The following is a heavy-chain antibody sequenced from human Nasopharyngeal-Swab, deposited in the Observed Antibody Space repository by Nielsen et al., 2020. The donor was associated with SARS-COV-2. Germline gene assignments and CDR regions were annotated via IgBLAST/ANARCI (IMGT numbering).Heavy chain of an antibody. V-gene: IGHV4-34*01. Sequence: RQAPGKGLEWIGEISHSGTSKYNPALKSRVTISVDTSKNQVSLKLRSVTAADRGVYHCARGGPPGHYYHYYGLDVWGQGTTVTVSS. CDR3: ARGGPPGHYYHYYGLDV. CDR2: ISHSGTS. J-gene: IGHJ6*02. D-gene: IGHD1-14*01.